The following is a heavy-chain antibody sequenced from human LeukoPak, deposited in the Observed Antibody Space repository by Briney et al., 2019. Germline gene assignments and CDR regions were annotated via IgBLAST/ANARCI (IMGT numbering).Heavy chain of an antibody. D-gene: IGHD6-19*01. V-gene: IGHV5-51*01. Sequence: GESLKISCKGSGYSFTSYWIGWVRQMPGKGLEWMGIIYPGDSDTRYSPSFQGQVTTSADKSISTAYLQWSSLKASDTAMYYCARLIPIAVAGTGAFDIWGQGTMVTVSS. J-gene: IGHJ3*02. CDR2: IYPGDSDT. CDR1: GYSFTSYW. CDR3: ARLIPIAVAGTGAFDI.